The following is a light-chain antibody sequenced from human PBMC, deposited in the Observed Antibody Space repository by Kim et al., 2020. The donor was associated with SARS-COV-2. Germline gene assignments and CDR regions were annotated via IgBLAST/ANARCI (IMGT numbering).Light chain of an antibody. V-gene: IGLV3-21*04. Sequence: SYELTQLPSESVAAGETARISCEGDDIGTKFVHWYRQRPGQAPLLVTYYDTHRPAGIPARFSGSNSRNTATLTIREVEAGDEGDYFCQVWNGPSDHAVFG. CDR2: YDT. J-gene: IGLJ1*01. CDR3: QVWNGPSDHAV. CDR1: DIGTKF.